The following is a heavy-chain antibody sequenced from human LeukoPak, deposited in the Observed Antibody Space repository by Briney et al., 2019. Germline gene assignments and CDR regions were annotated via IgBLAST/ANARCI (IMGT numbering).Heavy chain of an antibody. Sequence: GRSLRLSCVASGFTFSTYWMTSVRQAPGKWLESVAKIRQDGTQNYYVDSMSGRLSTSRDNSKTSLYLQMDSLRVDDTAVYYCAKDITHYQYYDYVWGSYRGYGFDYWGQGTLVTVSS. D-gene: IGHD3-16*02. CDR1: GFTFSTYW. CDR2: IRQDGTQN. CDR3: AKDITHYQYYDYVWGSYRGYGFDY. V-gene: IGHV3-7*01. J-gene: IGHJ4*02.